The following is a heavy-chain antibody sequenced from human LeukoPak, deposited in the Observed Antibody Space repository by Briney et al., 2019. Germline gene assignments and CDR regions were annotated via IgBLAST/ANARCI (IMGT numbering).Heavy chain of an antibody. Sequence: PGGSLRLSCAASGFTFSDYYMSWIRQAPGKGLEWVSYISTSGNTIYYADSVKGRFTISRDNAKNSLYLHMNSLRAEDTAVYYCARTNGVSKFDYWGQGTLVTVSS. CDR1: GFTFSDYY. CDR3: ARTNGVSKFDY. CDR2: ISTSGNTI. V-gene: IGHV3-11*04. J-gene: IGHJ4*02. D-gene: IGHD2-8*01.